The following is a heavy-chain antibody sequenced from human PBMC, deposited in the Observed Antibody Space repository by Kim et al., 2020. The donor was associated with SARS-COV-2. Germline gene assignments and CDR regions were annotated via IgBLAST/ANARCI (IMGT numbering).Heavy chain of an antibody. D-gene: IGHD6-19*01. Sequence: RYTEKFQGRVTMTRDTSTRTVYMELSSLRSEDTAVYYCARDKTSGWYFGVYWGQGTLVTVSS. J-gene: IGHJ4*02. V-gene: IGHV1-46*01. CDR3: ARDKTSGWYFGVY.